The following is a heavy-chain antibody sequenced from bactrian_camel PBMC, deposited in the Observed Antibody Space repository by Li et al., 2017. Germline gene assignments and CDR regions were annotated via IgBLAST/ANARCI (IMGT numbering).Heavy chain of an antibody. CDR3: AAASYCQPFNRLSDSDFPF. V-gene: IGHV3S55*01. CDR2: IDSWGTT. CDR1: GYSIGHYC. J-gene: IGHJ6*01. Sequence: QVQLVESGGGSVESGGSLRLSCEASGYSIGHYCMGWFRQAPDKEREGVAAIDSWGTTRVVDSVQGRFTISRDNAKNTLYLQMNSLKPEDTAMYYCAAASYCQPFNRLSDSDFPFWGQGTQVTVS. D-gene: IGHD1*01.